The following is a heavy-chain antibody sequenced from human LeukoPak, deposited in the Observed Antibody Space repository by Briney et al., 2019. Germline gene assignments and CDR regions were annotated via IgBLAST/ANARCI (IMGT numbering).Heavy chain of an antibody. CDR2: ISSSSSTI. CDR3: ARRAAGKPFDI. J-gene: IGHJ3*02. D-gene: IGHD2-15*01. V-gene: IGHV3-48*02. Sequence: PGGSLRLSCAASGFTFSSYAMSWVRQAPGKGLEWVSYISSSSSTIYYADSVKGRFTISRDNAKNSLYLQMNGLRDDDTAVYYCARRAAGKPFDIWGQGTVVTVSS. CDR1: GFTFSSYA.